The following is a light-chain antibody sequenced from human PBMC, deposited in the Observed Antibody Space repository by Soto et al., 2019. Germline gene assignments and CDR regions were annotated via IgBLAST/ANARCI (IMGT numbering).Light chain of an antibody. Sequence: QPLLTHPPSVSGAPVRRVSISYTGSSSNIGAGYDVHWYQQLPGTVPKLLIYGNSNRPSGVPDRFSGSKSGTSASLAITGLQAEDEADYYCQSYDNSLSAYYVFGPGTKVTVL. CDR3: QSYDNSLSAYYV. V-gene: IGLV1-40*01. J-gene: IGLJ1*01. CDR2: GNS. CDR1: SSNIGAGYD.